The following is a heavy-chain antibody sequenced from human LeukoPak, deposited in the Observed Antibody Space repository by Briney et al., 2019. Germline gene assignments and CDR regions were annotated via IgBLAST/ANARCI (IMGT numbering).Heavy chain of an antibody. D-gene: IGHD6-19*01. CDR1: GFTFSSYS. J-gene: IGHJ3*02. CDR3: ARDVAVAPDAFDI. V-gene: IGHV3-21*01. CDR2: ISSSSSYI. Sequence: PGGSLRLSCAASGFTFSSYSMNWVRQAPGKGLEWVSSISSSSSYIYHADSVKGRFTISRDNAKNSLYLQMNSLRAEDTAVYYCARDVAVAPDAFDIWGQGTMVTVSS.